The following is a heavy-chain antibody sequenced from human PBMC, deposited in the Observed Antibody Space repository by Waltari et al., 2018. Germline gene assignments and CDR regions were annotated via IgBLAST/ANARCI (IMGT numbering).Heavy chain of an antibody. V-gene: IGHV3-30*18. J-gene: IGHJ6*02. D-gene: IGHD3-22*01. CDR3: AKGGLASTYYYSPMDV. CDR1: GFTFRDYG. CDR2: ISYEGRNQ. Sequence: QVHLAESGGGVVQPGRSLRLSCVTSGFTFRDYGMHWVRQTPGKGLEWVAMISYEGRNQYYAASVKGRFTISRDNFKHTLYLQISSLTTNDTGVYYCAKGGLASTYYYSPMDVWGHGTSVTVSS.